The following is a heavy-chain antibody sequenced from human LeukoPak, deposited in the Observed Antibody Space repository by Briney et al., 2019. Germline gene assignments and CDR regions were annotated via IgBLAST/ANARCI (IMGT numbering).Heavy chain of an antibody. V-gene: IGHV3-30*18. J-gene: IGHJ4*02. CDR3: AKGDPYGSGSYPVDY. CDR2: ISYDGSNK. CDR1: GFTFGRYG. Sequence: PGGSLRLSCAASGFTFGRYGMHWVRQASGKGLEWVALISYDGSNKYYADSVKGRFTISRDNSKNTLYLQMNSLRPEDTAVYYCAKGDPYGSGSYPVDYWGQGTLVTVSS. D-gene: IGHD3-10*01.